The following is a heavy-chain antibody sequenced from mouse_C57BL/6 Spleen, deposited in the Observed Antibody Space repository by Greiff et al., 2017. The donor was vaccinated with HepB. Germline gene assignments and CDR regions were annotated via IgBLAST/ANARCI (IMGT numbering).Heavy chain of an antibody. J-gene: IGHJ2*01. CDR1: GYTFTSYW. CDR2: IDPSDSET. Sequence: VQLQQPGAELVRPGSSVKLSCKASGYTFTSYWMHWVKQRPIQGLEWIGNIDPSDSETHYNQKFKDKATLTVDKSSSTAYMQLSSLTSEDSAVYYCARSGVTTGSYFDYWGQGTTLTVSS. V-gene: IGHV1-52*01. D-gene: IGHD2-2*01. CDR3: ARSGVTTGSYFDY.